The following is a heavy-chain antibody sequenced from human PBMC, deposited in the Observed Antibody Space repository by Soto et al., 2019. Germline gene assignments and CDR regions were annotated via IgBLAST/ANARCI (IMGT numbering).Heavy chain of an antibody. CDR1: GFTFSVYS. D-gene: IGHD6-19*01. CDR2: ITSDTKTI. CDR3: ARSVEGHFDY. V-gene: IGHV3-48*02. J-gene: IGHJ4*02. Sequence: EVQLVESGGDLVQRGGSLRLSFVASGFTFSVYSMNWVRQAPGKGLEWFSYITSDTKTIKYADSVKGRFTISRDNATHSVSLQMNSLRDEDTAVYYCARSVEGHFDYWGQGPVVTVSS.